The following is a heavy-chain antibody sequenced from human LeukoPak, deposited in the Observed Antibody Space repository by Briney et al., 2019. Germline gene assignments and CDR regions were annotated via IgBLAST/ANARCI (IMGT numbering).Heavy chain of an antibody. J-gene: IGHJ4*02. V-gene: IGHV3-30*02. CDR2: IRYDGSNK. Sequence: GGSLRLSCAASGFTFSSYGMHWVRQAPGKGLEWVAFIRYDGSNKYYADSVKGRFTISRDNSKNTLYLQMNSLRAEDTAVYYCAKVDYGDYGVLPNWGQGTLVTVSS. D-gene: IGHD4-17*01. CDR3: AKVDYGDYGVLPN. CDR1: GFTFSSYG.